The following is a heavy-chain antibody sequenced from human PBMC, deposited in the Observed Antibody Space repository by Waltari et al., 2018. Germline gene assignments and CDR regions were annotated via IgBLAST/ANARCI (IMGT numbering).Heavy chain of an antibody. V-gene: IGHV3-7*01. Sequence: EVQLVESGGGLVQPGGSLRLSCAASGFTFSSYAMSWVRQAPGKGREWVANIKQDGSEKCYVDSVKGRFTISRDNAKNSLYLQMNSLRAEDTAVYYCARTRNDYDQNFDYWGQGTLVTVSS. J-gene: IGHJ4*02. CDR2: IKQDGSEK. CDR1: GFTFSSYA. CDR3: ARTRNDYDQNFDY. D-gene: IGHD3-22*01.